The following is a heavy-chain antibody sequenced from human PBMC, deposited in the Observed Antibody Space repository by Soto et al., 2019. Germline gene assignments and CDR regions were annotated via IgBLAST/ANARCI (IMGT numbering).Heavy chain of an antibody. Sequence: SETLSLTCAVSGGSISSSNWWSWVRQPPGKGLEWIGEIYHSGSTNYNPSLKSRVTLSVDKSKNQFSLKLSSVTAADTAVYYCARGLGTYYYDSSGYNTRGFGMDVWGQGTTVT. CDR3: ARGLGTYYYDSSGYNTRGFGMDV. V-gene: IGHV4-4*02. CDR2: IYHSGST. J-gene: IGHJ6*02. D-gene: IGHD3-22*01. CDR1: GGSISSSNW.